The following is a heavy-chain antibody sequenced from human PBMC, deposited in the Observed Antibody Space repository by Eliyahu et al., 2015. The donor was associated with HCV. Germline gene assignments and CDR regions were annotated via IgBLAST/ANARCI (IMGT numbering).Heavy chain of an antibody. CDR1: XXTFTGXY. CDR3: ARGDYCSGGSCPFDP. V-gene: IGHV1-2*04. D-gene: IGHD2-15*01. J-gene: IGHJ5*02. Sequence: QVQLVQPGAEVKKPGASVKVSCXASXXTFTGXYXHXVRQAPGXGLEWMGWINPNSGGTNYAQKFQGWVTMTRDTSISTAYMELSRLRSDDTAVYYCARGDYCSGGSCPFDPWGQGTLVTVSS. CDR2: INPNSGGT.